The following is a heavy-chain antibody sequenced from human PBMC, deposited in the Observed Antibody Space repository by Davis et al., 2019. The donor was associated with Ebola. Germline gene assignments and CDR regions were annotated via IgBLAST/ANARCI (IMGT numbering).Heavy chain of an antibody. CDR3: ARQGPIVATIGRYYYYGMDV. CDR2: IYYSGST. Sequence: PSETLSLTCTVSGGSISSSSYYWGWIRQPPGKGLEWIGSIYYSGSTYYNPSLKSRVTISVDTSKNQFSLKLSSVTAADTAVYYCARQGPIVATIGRYYYYGMDVWGQGTTVTVSS. V-gene: IGHV4-39*01. D-gene: IGHD5-12*01. J-gene: IGHJ6*02. CDR1: GGSISSSSYY.